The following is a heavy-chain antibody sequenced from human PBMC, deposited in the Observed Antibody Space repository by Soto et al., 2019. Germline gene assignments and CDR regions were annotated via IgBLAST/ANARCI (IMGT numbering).Heavy chain of an antibody. CDR2: ISGSGEST. CDR1: GFTFSSYW. Sequence: EVQLVESGGGLVQPGGSLRLSCAASGFTFSSYWMHWVRQAPGKGLVWVSRISGSGESTHYADSVKGRSTISRDNSKNTLYLQMNSLRAEDTAVYYCAKEGAGYYDSSPYDSWGQGTLVTVSS. J-gene: IGHJ5*01. CDR3: AKEGAGYYDSSPYDS. D-gene: IGHD3-22*01. V-gene: IGHV3-74*01.